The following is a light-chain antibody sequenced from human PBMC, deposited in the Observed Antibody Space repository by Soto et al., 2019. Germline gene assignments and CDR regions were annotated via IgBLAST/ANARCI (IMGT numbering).Light chain of an antibody. Sequence: QSALTQLASVSGSPGQSITISCTGTSSDVGAYNYVSWYQQHPGNAPKLMIYEVSNRPSGVSIRFSGSKSGNTASLTISGLQAEDEADYFCSSYTVSSTYVFGTGTKVTVL. V-gene: IGLV2-14*01. CDR1: SSDVGAYNY. J-gene: IGLJ1*01. CDR2: EVS. CDR3: SSYTVSSTYV.